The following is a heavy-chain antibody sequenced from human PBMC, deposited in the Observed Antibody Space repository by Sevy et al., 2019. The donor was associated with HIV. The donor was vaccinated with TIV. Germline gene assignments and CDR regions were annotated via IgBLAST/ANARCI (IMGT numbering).Heavy chain of an antibody. CDR3: AISPYYYDSSGYHIAGDAFDI. Sequence: GGSLRLSCAASGFTFSSYAMSWVRQAPGKGLEWVSAISGSGGSTYYADSVKGRFTISRDNSKNTLYLQMNSLRAEDTAVYYCAISPYYYDSSGYHIAGDAFDIWGQGTMVTVSS. J-gene: IGHJ3*02. V-gene: IGHV3-23*01. D-gene: IGHD3-22*01. CDR2: ISGSGGST. CDR1: GFTFSSYA.